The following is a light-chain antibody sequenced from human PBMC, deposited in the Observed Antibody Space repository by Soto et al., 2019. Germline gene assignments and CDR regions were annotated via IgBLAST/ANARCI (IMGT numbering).Light chain of an antibody. J-gene: IGKJ1*01. CDR1: QIISSW. V-gene: IGKV1-5*03. CDR3: QHYNSYSEA. Sequence: QMTQPASWLSGSVGARCTVTGQASQIISSWLAWYQQKPGKAPKLLIYKASTLKSGVPSRFSGSGSGTAFPLTISSLQPDDFASYYCQHYNSYSEAFGQGPQVDI. CDR2: KAS.